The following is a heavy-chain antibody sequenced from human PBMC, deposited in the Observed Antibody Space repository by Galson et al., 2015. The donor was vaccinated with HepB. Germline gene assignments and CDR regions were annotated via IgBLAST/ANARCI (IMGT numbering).Heavy chain of an antibody. Sequence: SLRLSCAASGFTFDDYAMHWVRQAPGKGLEWVSLISWDGGSTYYADSVKGRFTISRDNSKKSLYLQMDSLRPEDTALYYCAKDEAGYAYGSVNYWGQGSLVTVSS. V-gene: IGHV3-43D*03. D-gene: IGHD3-10*01. J-gene: IGHJ4*02. CDR1: GFTFDDYA. CDR2: ISWDGGST. CDR3: AKDEAGYAYGSVNY.